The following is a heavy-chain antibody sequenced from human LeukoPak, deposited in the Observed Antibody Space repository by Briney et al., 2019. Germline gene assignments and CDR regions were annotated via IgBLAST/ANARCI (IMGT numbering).Heavy chain of an antibody. D-gene: IGHD3-10*01. CDR3: ARYLWFGSSQRFDY. CDR1: GFTFSSYS. V-gene: IGHV3-48*02. J-gene: IGHJ4*02. Sequence: GGSLRLSCAASGFTFSSYSMNWVRQAPGKGLEWISYISSSSGTIYYADSAKGRFTISRDNAKNSLYLQMNSLRDEDTAVYYCARYLWFGSSQRFDYWGQGTLVTVSS. CDR2: ISSSSGTI.